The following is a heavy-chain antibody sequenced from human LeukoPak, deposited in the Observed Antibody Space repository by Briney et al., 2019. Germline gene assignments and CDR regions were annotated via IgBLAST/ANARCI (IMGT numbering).Heavy chain of an antibody. CDR3: ARLVSGRRYYDSSGYGFSPY. V-gene: IGHV4-39*01. J-gene: IGHJ4*02. Sequence: SETLSLTCTVSGGSISSSSYYWGWIRQPPGKGLEWTGSIYYSGSTYYNPSLKSRVTISVDTSKNQFSLKLSSVTAADTAVYYCARLVSGRRYYDSSGYGFSPYWGQGTLVTVSS. D-gene: IGHD3-22*01. CDR1: GGSISSSSYY. CDR2: IYYSGST.